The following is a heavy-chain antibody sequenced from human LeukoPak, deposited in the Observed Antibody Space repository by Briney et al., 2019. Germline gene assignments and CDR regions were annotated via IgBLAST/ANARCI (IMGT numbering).Heavy chain of an antibody. J-gene: IGHJ5*02. V-gene: IGHV4-4*09. D-gene: IGHD6-19*01. CDR2: IYTSGST. Sequence: SETLSLTCTVSGGSISSYYWSWIRQPPGKGLEWIGYIYTSGSTNYNPSLKSRVTMSVDTSKNQFSLKLTSVTAADTAVYYCARDRQWLVDHWGQGTLVTVSS. CDR1: GGSISSYY. CDR3: ARDRQWLVDH.